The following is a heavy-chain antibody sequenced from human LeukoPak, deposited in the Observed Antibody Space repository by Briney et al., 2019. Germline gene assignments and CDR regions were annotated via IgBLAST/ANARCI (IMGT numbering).Heavy chain of an antibody. D-gene: IGHD3-3*01. CDR2: IIPIFSTA. CDR1: GVTISIYA. CDR3: ARTPWGFWSGTIYYMDG. Sequence: SVNLSCNASGVTISIYAIRWVRHAPGQGLGPVGGIIPIFSTANYAQKCQGRVTITTDESTSTAYMEKSSLRPEDTAVYYCARTPWGFWSGTIYYMDGWGKGTTVTVSS. V-gene: IGHV1-69*05. J-gene: IGHJ6*03.